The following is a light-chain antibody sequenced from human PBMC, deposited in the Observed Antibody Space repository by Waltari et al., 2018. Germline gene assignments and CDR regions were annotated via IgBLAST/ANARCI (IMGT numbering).Light chain of an antibody. CDR2: AAS. CDR3: QNHERLPAV. V-gene: IGKV3-20*01. J-gene: IGKJ1*01. Sequence: EIVLTQSPGTLSLSPGERATLSCRASQSISRFLAWYQQKPGQPPRLLIYAASNRATGIPDRFSGSGSGTDFSLTISRLEPEDFAVYFCQNHERLPAVFGQGTKVEIK. CDR1: QSISRF.